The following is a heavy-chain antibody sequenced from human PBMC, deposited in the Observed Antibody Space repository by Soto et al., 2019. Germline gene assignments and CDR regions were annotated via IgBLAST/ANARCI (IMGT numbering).Heavy chain of an antibody. CDR3: VRDASSGYRGWWDP. V-gene: IGHV1-18*01. CDR1: GYTFTSYG. D-gene: IGHD5-18*01. J-gene: IGHJ5*02. Sequence: ASVKVCCKASGYTFTSYGISWVRQAPGQGLEWMGLLIPYNGDTIYAQKFQGRVILTTDTATSTAYMELGSLRSDDTAVYYCVRDASSGYRGWWDPSGQVPLVTLSP. CDR2: LIPYNGDT.